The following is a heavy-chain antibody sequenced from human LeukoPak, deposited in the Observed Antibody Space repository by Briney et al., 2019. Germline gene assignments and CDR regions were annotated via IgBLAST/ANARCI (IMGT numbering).Heavy chain of an antibody. Sequence: PGGSLRLSCEASGLTFNKHWMTWVRQAPGQGLEWVSVIYSGGSTYYADSVKGRFTISRDISKNTVYLQMNSLRAEDTAVYYCARTYGDYVYILGYWGQGTLVTVSS. V-gene: IGHV3-53*01. CDR2: IYSGGST. CDR1: GLTFNKHW. CDR3: ARTYGDYVYILGY. J-gene: IGHJ4*02. D-gene: IGHD4-17*01.